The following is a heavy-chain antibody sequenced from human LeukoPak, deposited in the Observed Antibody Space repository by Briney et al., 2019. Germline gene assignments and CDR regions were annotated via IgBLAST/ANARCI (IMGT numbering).Heavy chain of an antibody. CDR2: IWNDGSKK. D-gene: IGHD3/OR15-3a*01. CDR1: GFTFSTYG. Sequence: GGSLRLSCAASGFTFSTYGMYWVRQAPGKGLECAALIWNDGSKKYYADSVKGRFTISRDNSKNTLYLQMNSLRAEDTAVYYCAKGAFWTGYSEYFDPWGQGILVTVSS. CDR3: AKGAFWTGYSEYFDP. V-gene: IGHV3-33*06. J-gene: IGHJ4*02.